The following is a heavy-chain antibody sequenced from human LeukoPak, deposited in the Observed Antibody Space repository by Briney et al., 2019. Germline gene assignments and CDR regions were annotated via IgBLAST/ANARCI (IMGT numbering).Heavy chain of an antibody. D-gene: IGHD7-27*01. CDR3: AKDGGLWVSAHWGDS. V-gene: IGHV3-23*01. J-gene: IGHJ4*02. CDR2: ITTGDGNT. Sequence: GGSLRLSCTASGFTFSSYTMTWVRQAPGKGLKWVSTITTGDGNTYYADSVKGRFTVSRDDSENTLYLQMNSLRAEDTAVYYCAKDGGLWVSAHWGDSWGRGTLVTVSS. CDR1: GFTFSSYT.